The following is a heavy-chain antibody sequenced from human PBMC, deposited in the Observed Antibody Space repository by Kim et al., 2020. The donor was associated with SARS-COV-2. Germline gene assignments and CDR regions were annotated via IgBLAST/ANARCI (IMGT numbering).Heavy chain of an antibody. D-gene: IGHD4-17*01. V-gene: IGHV3-15*01. CDR3: AADTPGDDYPTDY. J-gene: IGHJ4*02. Sequence: YAAPVKGRFFISRDDSETTVYLQMISLKTEDTAVYYCAADTPGDDYPTDYWGQGTLVTVSS.